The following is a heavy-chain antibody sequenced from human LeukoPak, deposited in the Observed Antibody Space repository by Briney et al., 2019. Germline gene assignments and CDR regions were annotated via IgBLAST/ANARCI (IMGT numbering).Heavy chain of an antibody. CDR2: IYSGGST. D-gene: IGHD3-9*01. CDR3: ASGSNYDILTDWFDP. V-gene: IGHV3-66*01. J-gene: IGHJ5*02. Sequence: AGSLRLSCAASGFTFTDYYMSWVRQAPGKWMEWVGVIYSGGSTYYADCVKGRFTISRDNAKNSLYLQMDSLRAEDTAVYYCASGSNYDILTDWFDPWGQGTLVTVS. CDR1: GFTFTDYY.